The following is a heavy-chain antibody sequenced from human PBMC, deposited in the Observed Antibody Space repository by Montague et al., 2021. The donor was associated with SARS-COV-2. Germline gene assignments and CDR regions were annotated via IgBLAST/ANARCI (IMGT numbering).Heavy chain of an antibody. CDR3: ARGRAVTTFYYYYYGMDV. V-gene: IGHV4-34*01. Sequence: SETLSLTCAVYGGSFSGYYWSWIRHPPGKGLEWIGEINHSGSTNYNPSLKSRVTISVDTSKNQFSLKLSSVTAADTAVYYCARGRAVTTFYYYYYGMDVWGQGTTVTVSS. D-gene: IGHD4-17*01. CDR1: GGSFSGYY. J-gene: IGHJ6*02. CDR2: INHSGST.